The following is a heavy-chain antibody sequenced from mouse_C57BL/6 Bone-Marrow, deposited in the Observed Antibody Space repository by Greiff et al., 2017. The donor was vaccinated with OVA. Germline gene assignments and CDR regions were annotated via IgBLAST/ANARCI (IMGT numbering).Heavy chain of an antibody. J-gene: IGHJ1*03. Sequence: EVQLQQSGPELVKPGASVKIPCKASGYTFTDYNMDWVKQSHGKSLEWIGDINPNNGGPIYNQKFKGKATLTVDKSSSTAYMELRSLTSEDTAVYYCALITTDLHWYVDVWGTGTTVTVSS. CDR2: INPNNGGP. CDR3: ALITTDLHWYVDV. CDR1: GYTFTDYN. V-gene: IGHV1-18*01. D-gene: IGHD1-1*01.